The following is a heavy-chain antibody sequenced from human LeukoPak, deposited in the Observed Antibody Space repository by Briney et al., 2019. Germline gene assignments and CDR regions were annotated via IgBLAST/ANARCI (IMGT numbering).Heavy chain of an antibody. J-gene: IGHJ4*02. Sequence: PGGSLRLSCAASGFTFDDYAMHWVRQAPGKGLEWVSGISWNSGGIGYADSVKGRFTISRDNAKNSLYLQMNSLRAEDMALYYCAKAAHGYCSGGSCYYFDYWGQGTLVTVSS. V-gene: IGHV3-9*03. CDR1: GFTFDDYA. CDR2: ISWNSGGI. CDR3: AKAAHGYCSGGSCYYFDY. D-gene: IGHD2-15*01.